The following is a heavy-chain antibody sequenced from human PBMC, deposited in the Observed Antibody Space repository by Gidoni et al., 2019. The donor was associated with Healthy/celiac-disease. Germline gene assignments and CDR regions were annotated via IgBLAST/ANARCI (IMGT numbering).Heavy chain of an antibody. CDR2: IYTSGST. V-gene: IGHV4-4*07. CDR3: ARDRWYYDILTGYPLDAFDI. J-gene: IGHJ3*02. CDR1: GGSISIYH. D-gene: IGHD3-9*01. Sequence: QVQLQESGPGLVQPSETLSLTCTVSGGSISIYHWSWIRQPAGKGLEWIGRIYTSGSTNYNPSLKSRVTMSVDTSKNQFSLKLSSVTAADTAVYYCARDRWYYDILTGYPLDAFDIWGQGIMVTVSS.